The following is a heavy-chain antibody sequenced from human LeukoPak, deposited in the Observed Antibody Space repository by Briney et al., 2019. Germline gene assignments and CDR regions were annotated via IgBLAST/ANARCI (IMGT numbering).Heavy chain of an antibody. CDR2: INDGGDNK. J-gene: IGHJ4*02. CDR3: AKSSRYGTGWYGRIDY. V-gene: IGHV3-23*01. Sequence: GGSLRLSCATSGFTFSSHAMSWVRQAPGKGLEWVSAINDGGDNKQYTDSVKGRFTISRDNPKNTLYLQMNSLRADDTAVYYCAKSSRYGTGWYGRIDYWGQGMLVTVSS. D-gene: IGHD6-19*01. CDR1: GFTFSSHA.